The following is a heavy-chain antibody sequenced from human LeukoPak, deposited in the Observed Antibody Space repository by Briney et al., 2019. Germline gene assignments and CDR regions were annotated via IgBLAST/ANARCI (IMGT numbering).Heavy chain of an antibody. CDR1: GFIFNSYG. J-gene: IGHJ4*02. CDR2: IRYDGSNK. Sequence: GGSLRLSCAASGFIFNSYGMHWVRQAPGKGLEWVAFIRYDGSNKYYADSVKGRFTISRDNAKNSLYLQMNSLRAEDTAVYYCARAPYSSGWDNFDYWGQGTLVTVSS. D-gene: IGHD6-19*01. CDR3: ARAPYSSGWDNFDY. V-gene: IGHV3-30*02.